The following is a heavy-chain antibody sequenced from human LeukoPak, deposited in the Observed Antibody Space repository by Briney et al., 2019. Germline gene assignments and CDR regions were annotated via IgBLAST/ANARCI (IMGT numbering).Heavy chain of an antibody. J-gene: IGHJ4*02. D-gene: IGHD5-12*01. CDR1: GFTFSSYA. Sequence: GGSLRLSCAASGFTFSSYAMHWVRQAPGKGLEWVAAISYDGSNEYYADSVKGRFTISRDNSKNTLYLQMNSLRAEDTAVYYCARGRNIVATSGYFDYWGQGTLVTVSS. V-gene: IGHV3-30-3*01. CDR3: ARGRNIVATSGYFDY. CDR2: ISYDGSNE.